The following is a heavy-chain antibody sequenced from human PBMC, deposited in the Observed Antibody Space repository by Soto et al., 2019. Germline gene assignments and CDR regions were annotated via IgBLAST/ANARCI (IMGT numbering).Heavy chain of an antibody. CDR3: AKDRHTVMMRGVWDYYYGLDV. D-gene: IGHD5-18*01. Sequence: QVQLVESGGGVVQPGRSLRLSCAASGFTFSSYGMHWVRQAPGKGLEWVAIISYDGTTTYFAESVKVRFTISRDSSENTLSLQMNRLSAEDTAIYYWAKDRHTVMMRGVWDYYYGLDVWDQGTTVTVSS. CDR2: ISYDGTTT. CDR1: GFTFSSYG. V-gene: IGHV3-30*18. J-gene: IGHJ6*02.